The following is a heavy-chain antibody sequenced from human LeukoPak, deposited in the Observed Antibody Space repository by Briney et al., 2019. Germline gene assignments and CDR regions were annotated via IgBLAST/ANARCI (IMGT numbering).Heavy chain of an antibody. CDR1: GFIISDYW. Sequence: GGSLRLSCAASGFIISDYWMNWVRQVPGKGLEWVANIKEDGSVQDYVDSVRGRFTISRDNAKNSVYLQMNSLRVEDTAVYYCASRESSMARSQWGQGTLVTVSS. CDR2: IKEDGSVQ. J-gene: IGHJ4*02. CDR3: ASRESSMARSQ. V-gene: IGHV3-7*01. D-gene: IGHD3-10*01.